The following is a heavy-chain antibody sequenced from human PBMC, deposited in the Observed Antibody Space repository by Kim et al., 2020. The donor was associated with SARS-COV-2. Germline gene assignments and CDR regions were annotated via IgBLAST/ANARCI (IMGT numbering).Heavy chain of an antibody. CDR3: AREGPNDYGSGSYCNY. Sequence: VKGPLTISRDSAKNSLYLQMNSLRSEDTAVYYCAREGPNDYGSGSYCNYWGQGTLVTVSS. D-gene: IGHD3-10*01. V-gene: IGHV3-11*01. J-gene: IGHJ4*02.